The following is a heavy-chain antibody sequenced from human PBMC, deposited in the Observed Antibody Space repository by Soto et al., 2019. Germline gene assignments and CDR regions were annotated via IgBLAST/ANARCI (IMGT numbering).Heavy chain of an antibody. CDR1: GGSISSGGYY. CDR2: IYYSGST. J-gene: IGHJ4*02. Sequence: SETLSLTCTVSGGSISSGGYYWSWIRQHPGKGLEWIGYIYYSGSTYYNPSLKSRVTISVDTSKNQFSLKLSSVTAADTAVYYCARDTAVAGSFDYWGQGTLVTVSS. CDR3: ARDTAVAGSFDY. D-gene: IGHD6-19*01. V-gene: IGHV4-31*03.